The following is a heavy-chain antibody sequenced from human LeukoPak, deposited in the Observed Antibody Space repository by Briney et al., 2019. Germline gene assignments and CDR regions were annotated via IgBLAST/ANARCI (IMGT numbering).Heavy chain of an antibody. D-gene: IGHD2-15*01. CDR2: ISSSGSTI. CDR1: GFTFSDYC. CDR3: ARDWEYCSGGSCYSTFDY. J-gene: IGHJ4*02. Sequence: GGSLRLSCAASGFTFSDYCMSWIRQAPGKGLEWVSYISSSGSTIYYADSVRGRFTISRDNAKNSLYLQMNSLRAEDTAVYYCARDWEYCSGGSCYSTFDYWGQGTLVTVSS. V-gene: IGHV3-11*04.